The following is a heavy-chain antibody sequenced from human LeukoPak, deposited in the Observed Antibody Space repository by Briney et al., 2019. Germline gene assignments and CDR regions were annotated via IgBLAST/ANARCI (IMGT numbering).Heavy chain of an antibody. CDR3: ATNRAGTYDRPFEI. J-gene: IGHJ3*02. CDR2: IHYTGTT. CDR1: GGSINNHY. Sequence: SETLSLTCIVSGGSINNHYWTWIRQTPGKGLEWIGDIHYTGTTKYNPSLKSRVTISVDTSKNQFALELNSVTATDTAVYFCATNRAGTYDRPFEIWGQGTMVTVSS. V-gene: IGHV4-59*08. D-gene: IGHD1-26*01.